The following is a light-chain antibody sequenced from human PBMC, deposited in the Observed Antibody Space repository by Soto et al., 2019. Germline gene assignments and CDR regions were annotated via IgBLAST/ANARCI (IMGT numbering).Light chain of an antibody. CDR1: SSDVGGYNY. CDR2: DVS. J-gene: IGLJ1*01. Sequence: QSALTQPLSVSGSPGQSVTISCTGTSSDVGGYNYVSWYQQHPGKAPKLMIYDVSKRPSGVPDRFSGSKSGNTASLTISGLQAEDEADYYGCSYAGSYTFGYVFGTGTKLTVL. CDR3: CSYAGSYTFGYV. V-gene: IGLV2-11*01.